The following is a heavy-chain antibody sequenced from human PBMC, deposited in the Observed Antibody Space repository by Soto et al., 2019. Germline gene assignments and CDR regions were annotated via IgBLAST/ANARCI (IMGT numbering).Heavy chain of an antibody. CDR3: AKNIEIFRYYTTVRAV. CDR2: IYPGDSDT. V-gene: IGHV5-51*01. CDR1: GYTFTDYW. D-gene: IGHD3-9*01. J-gene: IGHJ6*03. Sequence: VESLKISCKGSGYTFTDYWIGWLRQLPGKGLEWMGIIYPGDSDTRYSPSFQGHVTITVDKSTNTAYLQWHTLRASDTAMYYFAKNIEIFRYYTTVRAVGGKGTTAPV.